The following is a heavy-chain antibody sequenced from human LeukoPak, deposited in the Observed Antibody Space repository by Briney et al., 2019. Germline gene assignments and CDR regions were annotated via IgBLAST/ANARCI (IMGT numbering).Heavy chain of an antibody. D-gene: IGHD3-3*01. V-gene: IGHV1-2*02. CDR3: ASDFWSGLHNWFDP. J-gene: IGHJ5*02. Sequence: ASVKVSCKASGYTFTGYYMHWVRQAPGQGLEWMGWINPNSGGTNYAQKFQGRVTMTRYTSISTAYMELSRLRSDDTAVYYCASDFWSGLHNWFDPWGQGTLVTVSS. CDR1: GYTFTGYY. CDR2: INPNSGGT.